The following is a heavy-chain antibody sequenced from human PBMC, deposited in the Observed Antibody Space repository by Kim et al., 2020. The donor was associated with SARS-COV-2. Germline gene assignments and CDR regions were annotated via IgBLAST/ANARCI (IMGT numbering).Heavy chain of an antibody. CDR3: ATHKRFADYVDY. Sequence: SETLSLTCTVSGGSISNNNYFWVWIRQSPGKGLEWIGSIHYSWNTYYNPPLGGRVTISADMSKNQFSLKLNSVTAADTAVSYCATHKRFADYVDYWGQGT. D-gene: IGHD3-16*01. V-gene: IGHV4-39*07. J-gene: IGHJ4*02. CDR1: GGSISNNNYF. CDR2: IHYSWNT.